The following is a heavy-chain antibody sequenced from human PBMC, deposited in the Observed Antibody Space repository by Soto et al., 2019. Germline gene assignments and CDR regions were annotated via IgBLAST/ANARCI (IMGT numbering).Heavy chain of an antibody. CDR2: IKSKTDGGTT. CDR3: TTGRITIFGVVPTF. CDR1: GFTFSGYW. Sequence: GGSLRLSCAASGFTFSGYWVSWVRQAPGKGLEWVGRIKSKTDGGTTDYAAPVKGRFTISRDDSKNTLYLQMNSLKTEDTAVYYCTTGRITIFGVVPTFWGQGTMVTVSS. D-gene: IGHD3-3*01. V-gene: IGHV3-15*01. J-gene: IGHJ3*01.